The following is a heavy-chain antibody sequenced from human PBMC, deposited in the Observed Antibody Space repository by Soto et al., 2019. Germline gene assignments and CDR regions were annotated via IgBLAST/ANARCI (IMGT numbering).Heavy chain of an antibody. V-gene: IGHV3-66*01. CDR1: GFTVSSNY. J-gene: IGHJ6*02. D-gene: IGHD3-10*01. CDR2: IYSGGST. CDR3: ASPRGSGSYLRPYYYYYYGMDV. Sequence: SLRLSCAASGFTVSSNYMSWVRQAPGKGLEWVSVIYSGGSTYYADSVKGRFTISRDNSKSTLYLQMNSLRAEDTAVYYCASPRGSGSYLRPYYYYYYGMDVWGQGTTVTVSS.